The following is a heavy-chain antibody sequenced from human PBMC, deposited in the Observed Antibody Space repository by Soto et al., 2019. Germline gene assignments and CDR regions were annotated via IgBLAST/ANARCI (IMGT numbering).Heavy chain of an antibody. Sequence: QVQLVESGGGVVQPGRSLRLSCAASGFTFSSDGMHWVRQAPGKGLEWVAVIWYDGSNKYYADSVKGRFTISRDNSKNTLYLQMNSLIAEDTAVYYCAREGSSWYSDYYYGMDVWGQGTTVTVSS. D-gene: IGHD6-13*01. CDR2: IWYDGSNK. CDR3: AREGSSWYSDYYYGMDV. CDR1: GFTFSSDG. V-gene: IGHV3-33*01. J-gene: IGHJ6*02.